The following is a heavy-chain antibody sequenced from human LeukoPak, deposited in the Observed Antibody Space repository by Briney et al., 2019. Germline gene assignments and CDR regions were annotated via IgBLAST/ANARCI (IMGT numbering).Heavy chain of an antibody. CDR3: ARPRGSFPDVFVF. D-gene: IGHD1-26*01. V-gene: IGHV1-8*03. J-gene: IGHJ3*01. CDR2: MNPNTGDS. CDR1: GYTFTGYD. Sequence: ASVRVSCKASGYTFTGYDINWVRQATGQGLEWMGWMNPNTGDSGNSQKFQDRVTITRNISTTTAYMELSSLTSEDTAVYYCARPRGSFPDVFVFWAKGKMVIASS.